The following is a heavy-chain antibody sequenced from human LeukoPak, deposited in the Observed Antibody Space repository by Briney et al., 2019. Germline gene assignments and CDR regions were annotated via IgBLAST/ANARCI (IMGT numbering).Heavy chain of an antibody. D-gene: IGHD1-26*01. Sequence: GESLKISCKGSGHSFTSYWIAWVRQLPGKGLEWMGIIYPGDSDTRYSPSFQGQVTISADKSISTAYLQWSSLKASDTAMYYCARPSGTYYIDYWGQGTLVTVSS. V-gene: IGHV5-51*01. J-gene: IGHJ4*02. CDR1: GHSFTSYW. CDR2: IYPGDSDT. CDR3: ARPSGTYYIDY.